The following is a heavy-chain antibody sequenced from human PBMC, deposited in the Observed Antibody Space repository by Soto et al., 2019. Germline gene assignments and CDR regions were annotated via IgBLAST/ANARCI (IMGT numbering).Heavy chain of an antibody. J-gene: IGHJ5*02. D-gene: IGHD4-17*01. CDR3: ASMGGYGDYVGWFDP. CDR1: GGSISSYY. Sequence: PWETLSLTCTVSGGSISSYYWSWIRQPPGKGLEWIGYIYYSGSTNYNPSPKSRVTISVDTSKNQFSLKLSSVTAADTAFYYCASMGGYGDYVGWFDPWGQGTLVTVSS. CDR2: IYYSGST. V-gene: IGHV4-59*01.